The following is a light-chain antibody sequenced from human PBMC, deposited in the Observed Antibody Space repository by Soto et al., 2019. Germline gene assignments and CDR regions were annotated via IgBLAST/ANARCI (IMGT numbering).Light chain of an antibody. CDR1: QSVSSSQ. CDR3: QHYANSLVT. V-gene: IGKV3-20*01. CDR2: GAS. Sequence: EIVLTQSPGTLSLSPGERGTLSCRASQSVSSSQLAWYQQKPGQAPRLLIYGASSRATGIPDRLSGSGSGTDFTLSISRLEPEDFAVYYCQHYANSLVTFGQGTKVDIK. J-gene: IGKJ1*01.